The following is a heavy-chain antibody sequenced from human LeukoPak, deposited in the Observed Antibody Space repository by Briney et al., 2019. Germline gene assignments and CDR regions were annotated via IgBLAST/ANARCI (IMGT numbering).Heavy chain of an antibody. CDR3: AKAGSYYDFWSGYYFDY. CDR1: GFTFSSYG. V-gene: IGHV3-30*02. J-gene: IGHJ4*02. Sequence: PGGSLRLSCAASGFTFSSYGMHWVRRAPGKGLEWVAFIRYDGSNKYYADSVKGRFTISRDNSKNTLYLQMNSLRAEDTAVYYCAKAGSYYDFWSGYYFDYWGQGTLVTVSS. CDR2: IRYDGSNK. D-gene: IGHD3-3*01.